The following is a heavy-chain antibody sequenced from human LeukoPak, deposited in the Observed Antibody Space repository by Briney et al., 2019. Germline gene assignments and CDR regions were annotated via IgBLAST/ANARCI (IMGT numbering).Heavy chain of an antibody. CDR2: INSDGSST. V-gene: IGHV3-74*01. CDR1: GFTFSSYW. Sequence: GGSLRLSCAASGFTFSSYWMHWVRQAPGKGLVWVSRINSDGSSTSYADSVKGRFTISRDNAKNTLYLQMNSLRAEDTAVYYCARAANWGAFDIWGQGTMVTVSS. J-gene: IGHJ3*02. D-gene: IGHD7-27*01. CDR3: ARAANWGAFDI.